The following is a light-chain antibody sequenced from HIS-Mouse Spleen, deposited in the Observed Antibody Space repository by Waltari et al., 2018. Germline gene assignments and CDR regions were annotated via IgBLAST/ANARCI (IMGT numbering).Light chain of an antibody. J-gene: IGLJ3*02. CDR3: AAWDDGLSGPV. CDR2: RNN. V-gene: IGLV1-47*01. Sequence: QSVLTQPPSASGTPGQRVTISCSGSSSNLGGNYVYWYQQLPGPAPKPLIYRNNQRPSGVPDRFSGSKSGTSASLAISGLRSEDEADYYCAAWDDGLSGPVFGGGTKLTVL. CDR1: SSNLGGNY.